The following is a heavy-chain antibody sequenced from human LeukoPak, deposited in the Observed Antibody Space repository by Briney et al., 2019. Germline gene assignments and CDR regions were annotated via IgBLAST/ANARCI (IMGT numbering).Heavy chain of an antibody. CDR3: ARDLYGGLL. Sequence: GGSLRLSYAGSGFGFSDAWMSWVRQAPGKGLEWVSRINTDNGDGSTTVYADSVQGRFTISKDTAKNTLYLQMNSLRVEDTAIYYCARDLYGGLLWGQGTMVTVSS. V-gene: IGHV3-74*01. J-gene: IGHJ3*01. CDR2: INTDNGDGSTT. CDR1: GFGFSDAW. D-gene: IGHD4-23*01.